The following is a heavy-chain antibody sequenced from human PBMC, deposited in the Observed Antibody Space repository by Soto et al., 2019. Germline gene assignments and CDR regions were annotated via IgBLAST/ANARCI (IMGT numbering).Heavy chain of an antibody. Sequence: QVQLVQSGAEVKKPGSSVKVSCKASGGTFSSYTISWVRQAPGQGLEWMGRIIPILGIANYAQKFQGRVTITADKSTSTAYMELSSLRSEDTAVYYCARVGYNWGPLRYYYYGMDVWGQGTTVTVSS. CDR2: IIPILGIA. D-gene: IGHD7-27*01. V-gene: IGHV1-69*02. J-gene: IGHJ6*02. CDR1: GGTFSSYT. CDR3: ARVGYNWGPLRYYYYGMDV.